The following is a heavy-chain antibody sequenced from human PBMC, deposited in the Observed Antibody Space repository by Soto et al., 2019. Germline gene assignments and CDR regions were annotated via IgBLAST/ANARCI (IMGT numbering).Heavy chain of an antibody. CDR2: ISSSSSTI. V-gene: IGHV3-48*01. D-gene: IGHD2-15*01. J-gene: IGHJ6*03. CDR3: AQAGTVVVDYYMDV. Sequence: EVQLVESGGGLVQPGGSLRLSCAASGFTFSSYSMNWVRQAPGKGLEWVSYISSSSSTIYYADSVKGRFTISRDNAKNSLYLQMNSLRAEDTAVYYCAQAGTVVVDYYMDVWGKGTTVTVSS. CDR1: GFTFSSYS.